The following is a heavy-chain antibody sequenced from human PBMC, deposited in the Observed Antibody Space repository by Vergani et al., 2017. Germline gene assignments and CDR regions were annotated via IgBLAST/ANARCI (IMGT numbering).Heavy chain of an antibody. V-gene: IGHV4-39*07. CDR3: ARDNDSGSYPAVDI. CDR1: GGSISSSSYY. CDR2: SYYSGRT. J-gene: IGHJ3*02. Sequence: QLQLQESGPGLVKPSETLSLTCTVSGGSISSSSYYWGWIRQPPGKGLEWIGSSYYSGRTYYNPSLKSRVTISVDTSKNQFSLKLSSVTAADTAVYYCARDNDSGSYPAVDIWGQGTMVTVSS. D-gene: IGHD1-26*01.